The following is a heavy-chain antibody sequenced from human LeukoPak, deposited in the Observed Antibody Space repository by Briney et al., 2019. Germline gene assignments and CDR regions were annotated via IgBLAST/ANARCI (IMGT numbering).Heavy chain of an antibody. CDR2: ISWNSGSI. J-gene: IGHJ4*02. D-gene: IGHD2-2*01. CDR1: GFTFDDYA. V-gene: IGHV3-9*01. CDR3: AKGGSEYQLLSAFDY. Sequence: GGSLRLSCAASGFTFDDYAMHWVRQAPGKGLEWVSGISWNSGSIGYADSVKGRFTISRDNAKNSLYLQMNSLRAEDTGLYYCAKGGSEYQLLSAFDYWGQGTLVTVSS.